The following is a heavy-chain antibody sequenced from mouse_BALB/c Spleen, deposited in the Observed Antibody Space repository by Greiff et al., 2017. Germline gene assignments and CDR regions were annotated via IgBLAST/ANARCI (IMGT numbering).Heavy chain of an antibody. J-gene: IGHJ4*01. CDR2: ISYSGST. CDR1: GYSITSDYA. Sequence: VQLQQSGPGLVQPSQSLSLTCTVTGYSITSDYAWNWIRQFPGNKLEWMGYISYSGSTSYNPSLKSRISITRDTSKNQFFLQLNSVTTEDTATYYCARRDLRGAMDYWGQGTSVTVSS. CDR3: ARRDLRGAMDY. V-gene: IGHV3-2*02.